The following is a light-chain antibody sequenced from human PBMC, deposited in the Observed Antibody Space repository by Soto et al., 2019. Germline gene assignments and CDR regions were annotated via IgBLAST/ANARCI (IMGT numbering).Light chain of an antibody. Sequence: DIQMTQSPSTLSASVGDRVTITCRASQSISSWLAWYQQKPGKAPRLPIYKASTLESGVPSRFSGSGSGTDFTLTISSLQPDDFATYYCQQYSTYWTFGQGTKVDIK. J-gene: IGKJ1*01. CDR1: QSISSW. V-gene: IGKV1-5*03. CDR2: KAS. CDR3: QQYSTYWT.